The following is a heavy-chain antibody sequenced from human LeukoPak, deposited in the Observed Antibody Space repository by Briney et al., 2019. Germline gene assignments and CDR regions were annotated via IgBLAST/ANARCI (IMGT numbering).Heavy chain of an antibody. J-gene: IGHJ6*03. CDR1: GGSISSYY. CDR3: ARGEYSYGSYYYYYYMDV. V-gene: IGHV4-59*01. Sequence: SETLSLTCTVSGGSISSYYWSWIRQPPGKGLEWVGYIYYSGSTNYNPSLKSRVTISVDTSKNQFSLKLSSVTAADTAVYYCARGEYSYGSYYYYYYMDVWGKGTTVTISS. D-gene: IGHD5-18*01. CDR2: IYYSGST.